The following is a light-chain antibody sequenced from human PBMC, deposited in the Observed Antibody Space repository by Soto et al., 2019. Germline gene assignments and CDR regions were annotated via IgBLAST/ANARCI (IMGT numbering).Light chain of an antibody. CDR2: DVS. Sequence: QSVLTQPASVSGSPGQSITISCTGTSSDVGGYNYVSWYQQHPGKAPKLMIYDVSNRPSGVSNRFSGSKSSNTASLTISGLQVEDDADYYCSSYTSTSTLCVFGTGTKVTVL. CDR1: SSDVGGYNY. J-gene: IGLJ1*01. V-gene: IGLV2-14*01. CDR3: SSYTSTSTLCV.